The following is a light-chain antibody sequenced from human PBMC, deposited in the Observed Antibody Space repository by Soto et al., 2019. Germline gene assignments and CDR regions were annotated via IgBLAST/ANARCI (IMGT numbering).Light chain of an antibody. CDR2: EAS. CDR1: RSVSSY. V-gene: IGKV3-11*01. Sequence: EIVLTQSPATLSLPPGERATLSCRASRSVSSYLAWYQQKAGQAPRLLIYEASNRATGIPARFSGSGSGTDFTLTISSLKPEDFVVYYCQQRSYWLWTFGQGTNVEIK. J-gene: IGKJ1*01. CDR3: QQRSYWLWT.